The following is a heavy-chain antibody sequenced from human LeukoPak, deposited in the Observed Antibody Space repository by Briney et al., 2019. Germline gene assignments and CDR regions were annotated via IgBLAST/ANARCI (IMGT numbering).Heavy chain of an antibody. V-gene: IGHV1-69*13. CDR3: ARDTDYYGSGSYYIFDY. D-gene: IGHD3-10*01. Sequence: ASGKVSCKASGGTFSSYAISWVRQAPGQGLEWMGGIIPIFGTANYAQKFQGRVTITADESTSTAYMELSSLRSEDTAVYYCARDTDYYGSGSYYIFDYWGQGTLVTVSS. CDR1: GGTFSSYA. CDR2: IIPIFGTA. J-gene: IGHJ4*02.